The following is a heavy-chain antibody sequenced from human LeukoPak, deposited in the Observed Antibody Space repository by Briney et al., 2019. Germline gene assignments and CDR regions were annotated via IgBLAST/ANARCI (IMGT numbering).Heavy chain of an antibody. D-gene: IGHD3-10*01. CDR1: GGSISSYY. CDR3: ARASGSGYNGREFDY. CDR2: IYYSGST. V-gene: IGHV4-59*01. J-gene: IGHJ4*02. Sequence: SETLSLTCTVTGGSISSYYWSWIRQPPGKGLEWIGYIYYSGSTNYNPSLKSRVTISVDTSKNQFSLKLSSVTAADTAVYYCARASGSGYNGREFDYWGQGTLVTVSS.